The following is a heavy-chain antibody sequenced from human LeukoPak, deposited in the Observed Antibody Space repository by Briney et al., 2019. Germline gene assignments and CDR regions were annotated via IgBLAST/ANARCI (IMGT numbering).Heavy chain of an antibody. CDR3: AKDRSLVRPQYFQH. D-gene: IGHD2-21*01. Sequence: GGSPRLSCAASGFTFSSYAMSWVRQAPGKGLEWVSAISGSGGSTYYADSVKGRFTISRDNSKNTLYLQMNSLRAEDTAVYYCAKDRSLVRPQYFQHWGQGTLVPSPQ. J-gene: IGHJ1*01. CDR2: ISGSGGST. V-gene: IGHV3-23*01. CDR1: GFTFSSYA.